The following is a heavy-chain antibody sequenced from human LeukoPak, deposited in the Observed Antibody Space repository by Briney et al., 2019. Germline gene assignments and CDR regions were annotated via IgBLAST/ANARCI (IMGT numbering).Heavy chain of an antibody. CDR3: AKAWLVRNWFDP. J-gene: IGHJ5*02. V-gene: IGHV4-34*01. CDR1: GGPFSGYY. D-gene: IGHD6-19*01. Sequence: SETLSLTCAVYGGPFSGYYWSWIRQPPGKGLEWIGEISHSGSTNYSPSLKSRVTISVDTSKNQFSLKLSSVTAADTAVYYCAKAWLVRNWFDPWGQGTLVTVSS. CDR2: ISHSGST.